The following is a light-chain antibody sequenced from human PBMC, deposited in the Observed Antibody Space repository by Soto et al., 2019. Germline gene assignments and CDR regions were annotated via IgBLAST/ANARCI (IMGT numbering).Light chain of an antibody. Sequence: DIVLTQSPGTLSMSPGERATLSCRASESVSSTYLAWYQQKPGQAPSLLIYGASSRATDIPDRFSGSGSGTDVTLTISRLEPEDFALHYCQQYSRSPQTFGQGTKLEIK. CDR1: ESVSSTY. V-gene: IGKV3-20*01. J-gene: IGKJ2*01. CDR3: QQYSRSPQT. CDR2: GAS.